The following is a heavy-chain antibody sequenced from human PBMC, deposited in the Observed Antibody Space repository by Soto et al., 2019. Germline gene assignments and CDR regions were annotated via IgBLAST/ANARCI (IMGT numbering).Heavy chain of an antibody. CDR3: ARSIVVVTALDY. J-gene: IGHJ4*02. Sequence: ASVKVSCKASGYSFTSYAMHWVRQAPGQGLEWMGWINAGNGNTKYSQKFQGRVTITRDTSASTAYMELSSLRSEDTAVYYCARSIVVVTALDYWGQGTLVTVSS. CDR1: GYSFTSYA. D-gene: IGHD2-21*02. CDR2: INAGNGNT. V-gene: IGHV1-3*01.